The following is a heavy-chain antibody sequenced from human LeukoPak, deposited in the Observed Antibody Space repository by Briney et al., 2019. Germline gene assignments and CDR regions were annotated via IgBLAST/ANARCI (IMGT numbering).Heavy chain of an antibody. CDR1: GFTFSSFG. J-gene: IGHJ4*02. CDR3: AKTSARGYQIDY. CDR2: LSNDGSKS. V-gene: IGHV3-30*18. D-gene: IGHD2-2*01. Sequence: GGSLRLSCAASGFTFSSFGMHWVRQAPGKGLEWVAVLSNDGSKSYYADSVKGRFTISRDNSKNTLYLQMKSLRAEDTAIYYCAKTSARGYQIDYWGQGTLVTVSS.